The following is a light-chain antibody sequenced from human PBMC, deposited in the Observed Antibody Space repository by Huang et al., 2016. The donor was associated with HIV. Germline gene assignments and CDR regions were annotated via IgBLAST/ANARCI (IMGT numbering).Light chain of an antibody. CDR1: QSISNY. V-gene: IGKV1-39*01. Sequence: DIQMTQSPSSLSASVGDRVTITCRASQSISNYVNWYQQKPGKAPKLLIYSTYIWQGGVPSRFSGSGSGTAYTLTISSLQPEDFATYYCQQSYSDPPGTFGQGTQVEIK. CDR3: QQSYSDPPGT. CDR2: STY. J-gene: IGKJ1*01.